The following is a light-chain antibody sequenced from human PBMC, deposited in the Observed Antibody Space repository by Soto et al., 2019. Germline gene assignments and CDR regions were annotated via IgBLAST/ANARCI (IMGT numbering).Light chain of an antibody. CDR1: QSISSY. CDR3: QQSYSTPIT. CDR2: AAS. Sequence: IQMTPSPSSLSASVGDRGTIPCRASQSISSYLNWYQQKPGKAPKLLIYAASSLQSGVPSRFSGSGSGTDFTLTISSLQPEDFATYYCQQSYSTPITFGQGTRLEIK. V-gene: IGKV1-39*01. J-gene: IGKJ5*01.